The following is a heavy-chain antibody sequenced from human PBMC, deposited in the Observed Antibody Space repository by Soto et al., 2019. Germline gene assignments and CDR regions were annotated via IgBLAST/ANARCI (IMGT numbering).Heavy chain of an antibody. Sequence: LSLTCTVSGGSISSYYWSWIRQPAGKGLEWIGRIYTSGSTNYNPSLKSRVTMSVDTSKNQFSLKLSSVTAADTAVYYCVGVQLWSSNWFDPWGQGTLVTVSS. V-gene: IGHV4-4*07. CDR2: IYTSGST. D-gene: IGHD5-18*01. CDR1: GGSISSYY. J-gene: IGHJ5*02. CDR3: VGVQLWSSNWFDP.